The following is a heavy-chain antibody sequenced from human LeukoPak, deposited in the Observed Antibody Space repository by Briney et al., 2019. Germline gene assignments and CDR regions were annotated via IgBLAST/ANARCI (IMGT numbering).Heavy chain of an antibody. Sequence: GGSLILSCAASGFTFSSYSMSWVRQAPGKGLEWVSAISGGGGSTYYADSVKGRFTISRDKSKNTLYLQMNSLRAEDTAVYYCAKVATAMGTYYFDYWGQGTLVTVSS. CDR1: GFTFSSYS. CDR2: ISGGGGST. CDR3: AKVATAMGTYYFDY. V-gene: IGHV3-23*01. D-gene: IGHD5-18*01. J-gene: IGHJ4*02.